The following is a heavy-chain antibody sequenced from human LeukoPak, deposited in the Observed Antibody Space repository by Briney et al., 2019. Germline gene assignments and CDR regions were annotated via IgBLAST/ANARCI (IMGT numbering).Heavy chain of an antibody. CDR2: ISGSSIYI. D-gene: IGHD3-22*01. CDR1: GFTFSTYS. CDR3: ARDPTYSDSNGYYYDY. J-gene: IGHJ4*02. Sequence: PGGSLRLSCAASGFTFSTYSMNWVRQAPGKGLEWVSSISGSSIYIYYADSVKGRFTISRDNAKNSLYLQMNSLRAEDTAVYYCARDPTYSDSNGYYYDYWGQGTLVTVSS. V-gene: IGHV3-21*01.